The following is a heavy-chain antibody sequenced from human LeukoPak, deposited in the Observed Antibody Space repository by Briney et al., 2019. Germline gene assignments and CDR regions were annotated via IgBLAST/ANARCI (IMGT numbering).Heavy chain of an antibody. CDR3: ARYFGDPQGMDV. CDR1: GFTFVSYA. V-gene: IGHV3-23*01. J-gene: IGHJ6*02. CDR2: ISGRGDTI. Sequence: GGSLRLSCVASGFTFVSYAMTWVRQAPGKGLEWVSTISGRGDTIYYADCVKGRFTISRDNFKNTLYLQMDSLRAEDTAVYYCARYFGDPQGMDVWGQGTTVTVSS. D-gene: IGHD3-10*01.